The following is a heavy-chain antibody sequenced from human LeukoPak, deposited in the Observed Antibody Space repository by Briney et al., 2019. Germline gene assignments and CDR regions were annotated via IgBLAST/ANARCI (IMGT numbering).Heavy chain of an antibody. CDR1: GFTFDDYA. D-gene: IGHD5-12*01. J-gene: IGHJ4*02. CDR3: AKGPRYAQRDSGYDQDAGY. V-gene: IGHV3-9*01. Sequence: GRSLRLSCAASGFTFDDYAMHWVRQAPGKGLEWVSGISWNSGSIGYADSVKGRFTISRDNAKNSLYLQMNSLRAEDTALYYCAKGPRYAQRDSGYDQDAGYWGQGTLVTVSS. CDR2: ISWNSGSI.